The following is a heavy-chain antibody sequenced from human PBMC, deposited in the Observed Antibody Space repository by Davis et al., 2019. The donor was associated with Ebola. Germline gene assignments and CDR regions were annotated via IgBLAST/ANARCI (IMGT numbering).Heavy chain of an antibody. V-gene: IGHV7-4-1*02. Sequence: ASVKVSCKASGYTFTSYAMNWVRQAPGQGLEWMGWINTNTGNPTYAQGFTGRFVFSLDTSVSTAYLQISSLKAEDTAIYYCARDGGILGAPHAFDIWGQGTLVTVSS. CDR1: GYTFTSYA. CDR2: INTNTGNP. J-gene: IGHJ3*02. CDR3: ARDGGILGAPHAFDI. D-gene: IGHD1-26*01.